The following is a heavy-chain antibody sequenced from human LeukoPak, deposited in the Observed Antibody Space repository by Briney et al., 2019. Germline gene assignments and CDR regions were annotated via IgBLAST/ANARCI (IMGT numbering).Heavy chain of an antibody. CDR1: GDTFSSYA. J-gene: IGHJ4*02. CDR3: ARVSSSGWYSGY. V-gene: IGHV1-18*01. Sequence: ASVKVSFKASGDTFSSYAISWVRQAPGQGLEWMGWTSAYNGNTNYAQKLQGRVTMTTDTSTSTAYMELRSLRSDDTAVYYCARVSSSGWYSGYWGQGTLVTVSS. D-gene: IGHD6-19*01. CDR2: TSAYNGNT.